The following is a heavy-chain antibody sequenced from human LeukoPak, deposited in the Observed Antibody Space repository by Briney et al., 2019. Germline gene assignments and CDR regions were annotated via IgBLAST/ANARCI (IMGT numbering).Heavy chain of an antibody. V-gene: IGHV4-39*07. CDR3: AKGSGDLGYYFDY. CDR2: INHSGST. CDR1: GGSISSGGYY. Sequence: PSETLSLTCTVSGGSISSGGYYWSWIRQPPGKGLEWIGEINHSGSTNYNPSLKSRVTISVDTSKNQFSLKLSSVTAADTAVYYCAKGSGDLGYYFDYWGQGTLVTVSS. D-gene: IGHD3-22*01. J-gene: IGHJ4*02.